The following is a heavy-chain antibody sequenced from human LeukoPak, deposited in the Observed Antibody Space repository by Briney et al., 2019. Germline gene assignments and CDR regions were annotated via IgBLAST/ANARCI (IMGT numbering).Heavy chain of an antibody. CDR1: GGSISSYY. D-gene: IGHD6-13*01. Sequence: SETLSLTCSASGGSISSYYWSWIRQPAGKGLEGIGRIDTSGSTNHTPSLKSRVTMSLDTSKKHFSLKLSSVTAADTAVYYCAREGSSWYRALDYWGQGTLVTVSS. CDR3: AREGSSWYRALDY. CDR2: IDTSGST. V-gene: IGHV4-4*07. J-gene: IGHJ4*02.